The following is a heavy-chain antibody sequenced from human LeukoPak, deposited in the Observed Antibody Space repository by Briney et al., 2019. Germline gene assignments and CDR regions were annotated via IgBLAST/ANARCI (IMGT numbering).Heavy chain of an antibody. CDR3: AGLIVVVPAAIFGPPQLGYFDY. J-gene: IGHJ4*02. V-gene: IGHV1-69*04. Sequence: ASVEVSCKASGGTFSSYAISWVRQAPGQGLEWMGRIIPILGIANYAQKFQGRVTITADKSTSTAYMELSSLRSEDTAVYYCAGLIVVVPAAIFGPPQLGYFDYWGQGTLVTVSS. D-gene: IGHD2-2*02. CDR1: GGTFSSYA. CDR2: IIPILGIA.